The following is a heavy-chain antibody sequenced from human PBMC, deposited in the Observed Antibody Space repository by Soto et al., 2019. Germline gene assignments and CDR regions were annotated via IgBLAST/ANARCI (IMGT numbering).Heavy chain of an antibody. D-gene: IGHD6-13*01. Sequence: QITLKESGPTLLKPTQTLTLTCTVSGFSLTATGVGVGWIRQPPGKALEWLALIYWDDDKRYSPSLNNRVTITRDTSKNQGVLTMTNMDPVDTATYYCAHSAAAGTWGGVDPWGQGTLVTVSS. CDR2: IYWDDDK. CDR3: AHSAAAGTWGGVDP. J-gene: IGHJ5*02. CDR1: GFSLTATGVG. V-gene: IGHV2-5*02.